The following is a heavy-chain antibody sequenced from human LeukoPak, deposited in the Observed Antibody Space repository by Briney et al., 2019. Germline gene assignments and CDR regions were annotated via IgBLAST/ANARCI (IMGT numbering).Heavy chain of an antibody. Sequence: SETLSLTCAVSGGSISSGGYSWSWIRQPPGKGLEWIGYIYHSGSTYYNPSLKSRVTISVDRSKNQFSLKLSSVTTADTAVYYCARRGYSYGYDYWGQGTLVTVPS. CDR1: GGSISSGGYS. CDR2: IYHSGST. V-gene: IGHV4-30-2*01. CDR3: ARRGYSYGYDY. D-gene: IGHD5-18*01. J-gene: IGHJ4*02.